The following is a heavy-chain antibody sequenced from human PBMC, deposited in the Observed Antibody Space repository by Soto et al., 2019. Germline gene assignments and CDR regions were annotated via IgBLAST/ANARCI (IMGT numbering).Heavy chain of an antibody. CDR3: ARHPPDMITFGGVHFDY. Sequence: PSETLSLTCTVSGGSISSSSYYWGWIRQPPGKGLEWIGSIYYSGSTYYNPSLKSRVTISVDTSKNQFSLKLSSVTAADTAVYYCARHPPDMITFGGVHFDYWGQGTLVTVSS. V-gene: IGHV4-39*01. CDR2: IYYSGST. CDR1: GGSISSSSYY. J-gene: IGHJ4*02. D-gene: IGHD3-16*01.